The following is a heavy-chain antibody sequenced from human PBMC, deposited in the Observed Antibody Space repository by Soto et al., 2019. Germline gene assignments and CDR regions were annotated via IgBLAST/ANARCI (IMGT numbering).Heavy chain of an antibody. CDR2: IYPGDSDT. CDR1: GYSFTSYW. J-gene: IGHJ6*02. D-gene: IGHD6-13*01. V-gene: IGHV5-51*01. CDR3: ARLRDSSSWYSRYYYCGMDV. Sequence: GESLKISCKGSGYSFTSYWIGWVRQMPGKGLEWMGIIYPGDSDTRYSPSFQGQVTISADKSISTAYLQWSSLKASDTAMYYCARLRDSSSWYSRYYYCGMDVWGQGTTVTVSS.